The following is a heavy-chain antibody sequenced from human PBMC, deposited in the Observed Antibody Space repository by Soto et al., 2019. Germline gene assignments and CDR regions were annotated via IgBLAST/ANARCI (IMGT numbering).Heavy chain of an antibody. CDR2: ISGYNGKT. V-gene: IGHV1-18*01. Sequence: ASVKVSCKPSGYTFTSYAISWVRQAPGQGLEWMGWISGYNGKTNYARKFQGRVTMTTDTPTSTAYMELRSLTSDDTAVYYCARGGGYYGMDVWGQGTTVTVSS. J-gene: IGHJ6*02. CDR1: GYTFTSYA. D-gene: IGHD3-3*01. CDR3: ARGGGYYGMDV.